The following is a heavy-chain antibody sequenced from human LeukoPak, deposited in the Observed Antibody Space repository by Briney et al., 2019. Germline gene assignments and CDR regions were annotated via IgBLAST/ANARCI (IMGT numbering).Heavy chain of an antibody. CDR1: GFTFDDFA. D-gene: IGHD6-6*01. CDR3: AKDYIEYSSSSFWSYFDY. CDR2: ISWNSGTL. Sequence: GRSLRLSCAASGFTFDDFAMHWVRHAPGKGLEWVSSISWNSGTLAYADSVEGRFTISRDNAKNSLYLQMNSLRAEDTALYYCAKDYIEYSSSSFWSYFDYWGQGTLVTVSS. J-gene: IGHJ4*02. V-gene: IGHV3-9*01.